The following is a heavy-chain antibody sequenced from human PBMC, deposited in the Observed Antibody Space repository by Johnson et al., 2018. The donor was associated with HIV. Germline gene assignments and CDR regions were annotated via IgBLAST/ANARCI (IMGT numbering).Heavy chain of an antibody. CDR3: AKGASKWEVRSPAFDI. CDR2: ISYDGSHK. J-gene: IGHJ3*02. CDR1: GFTFSDYG. Sequence: QVQLVESGGGVVQPGRSLRLSCAASGFTFSDYGMHWVRQAPGKGLEWVAVISYDGSHKYYADSVKGRFTISSDNSKNTLYLQMNSLRAEDTAVYYCAKGASKWEVRSPAFDIWGQGTMVTVSS. D-gene: IGHD1-26*01. V-gene: IGHV3-30*18.